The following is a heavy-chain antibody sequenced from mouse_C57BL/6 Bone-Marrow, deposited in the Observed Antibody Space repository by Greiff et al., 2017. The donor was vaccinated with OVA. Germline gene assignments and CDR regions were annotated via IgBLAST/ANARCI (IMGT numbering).Heavy chain of an antibody. V-gene: IGHV10-1*01. Sequence: EVHLVESGGGLVQPKGSLKLSCAASGFSFNTYAMNWVRQAPGKGLEWVARIRSKSNNYATYYADSVKDRFTISRDDSESMLYLQMNNLKTEDTAMYYCVSLYYYGSSGDAMDYWGQGTSVTVSS. CDR2: IRSKSNNYAT. J-gene: IGHJ4*01. CDR1: GFSFNTYA. D-gene: IGHD1-1*01. CDR3: VSLYYYGSSGDAMDY.